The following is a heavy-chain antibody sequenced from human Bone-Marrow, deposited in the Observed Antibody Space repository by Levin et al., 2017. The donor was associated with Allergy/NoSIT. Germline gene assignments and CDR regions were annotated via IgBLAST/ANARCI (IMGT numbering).Heavy chain of an antibody. CDR2: IYYSATT. J-gene: IGHJ4*02. Sequence: PSETLSLTCTVSGDSISSGGYYWSWIRQHPGKGLEWIGYIYYSATTSYNPSLKSRLSLSFDTSKNQFSLNLSSVTAADTAVYYCAGDREGGTLGYWGQGTLVTVSS. D-gene: IGHD2-15*01. CDR3: AGDREGGTLGY. CDR1: GDSISSGGYY. V-gene: IGHV4-31*03.